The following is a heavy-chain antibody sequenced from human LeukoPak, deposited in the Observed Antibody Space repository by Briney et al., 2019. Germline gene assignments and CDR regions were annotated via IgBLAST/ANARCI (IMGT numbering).Heavy chain of an antibody. J-gene: IGHJ4*02. D-gene: IGHD6-13*01. CDR3: ARGKRGYSSSWYDY. Sequence: SETRSLTCAVYGGSFSGYYWSWIRQPPGKGLEWIGEINHSGSTNYNPSLKSRVTISVDTSKNQFSLKLSSVTAADTAVYYCARGKRGYSSSWYDYWGQGTLVTVSS. V-gene: IGHV4-34*01. CDR1: GGSFSGYY. CDR2: INHSGST.